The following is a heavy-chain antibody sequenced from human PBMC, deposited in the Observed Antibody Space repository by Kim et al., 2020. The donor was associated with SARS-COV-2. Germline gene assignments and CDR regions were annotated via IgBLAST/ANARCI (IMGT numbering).Heavy chain of an antibody. CDR1: GFTFSSYA. CDR3: ARPRPTLQPRIAVDGYFDS. CDR2: ISYDGSNK. D-gene: IGHD6-19*01. V-gene: IGHV3-30*04. J-gene: IGHJ4*02. Sequence: GGSLRLSCAASGFTFSSYAMHWVRQAPGKGLEWVAVISYDGSNKYYADSVKGRFTISRDNSKNTLHLQMNSLRAEDTAVYYCARPRPTLQPRIAVDGYFDSWGQGTLVTVSS.